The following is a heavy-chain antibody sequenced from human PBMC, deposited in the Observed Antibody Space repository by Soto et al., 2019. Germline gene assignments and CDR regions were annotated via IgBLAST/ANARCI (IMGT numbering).Heavy chain of an antibody. CDR1: GFTFSSYS. Sequence: GGSLRLSCAASGFTFSSYSMNWVRQAPGKGLEWVSYISSSSSTIYYADSVKGRFTISRDNAKNSLYLQMNSLRAEDTAVYYCARTLATGGLVLFLNYWGQGTLVTVSS. CDR3: ARTLATGGLVLFLNY. V-gene: IGHV3-48*01. CDR2: ISSSSSTI. J-gene: IGHJ4*02. D-gene: IGHD3-9*01.